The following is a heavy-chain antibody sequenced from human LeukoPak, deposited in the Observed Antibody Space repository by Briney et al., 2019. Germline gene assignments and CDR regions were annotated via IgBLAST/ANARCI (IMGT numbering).Heavy chain of an antibody. CDR3: ARGRYYYDSSGPSRGAFDI. J-gene: IGHJ3*02. CDR2: IDYSGST. CDR1: GGSISSGDYY. V-gene: IGHV4-30-4*01. D-gene: IGHD3-22*01. Sequence: SETLSLTCTVSGGSISSGDYYWSWIRKPPGKGLEWIGYIDYSGSTYYNPSLKSRVTISVDTSKNQFSLKLSSVTAADTAVYYCARGRYYYDSSGPSRGAFDIWGQGTMVTVSS.